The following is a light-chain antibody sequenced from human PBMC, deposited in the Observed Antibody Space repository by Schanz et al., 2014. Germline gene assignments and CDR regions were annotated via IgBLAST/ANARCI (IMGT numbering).Light chain of an antibody. Sequence: EIVLTQSPGTLSLSPGERATLSCRASQSVSSYLAWYQQKPGQAPRLLIYGASSRATGIPARFSGSGSGTGFPLPISRLEPEDFAVYYCQQRSNWPSLTFGGGTKVDFK. V-gene: IGKV3-11*01. CDR2: GAS. CDR1: QSVSSY. J-gene: IGKJ4*01. CDR3: QQRSNWPSLT.